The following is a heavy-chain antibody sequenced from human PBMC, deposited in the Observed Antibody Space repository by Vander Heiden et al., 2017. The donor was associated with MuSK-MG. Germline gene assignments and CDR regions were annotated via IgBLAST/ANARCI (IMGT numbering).Heavy chain of an antibody. V-gene: IGHV3-23*01. CDR2: ISGSGGST. J-gene: IGHJ4*02. D-gene: IGHD3-9*01. CDR1: GFTFSSYA. CDR3: AKDQLRYFDWLLGLFDY. Sequence: EVQLLESGGGLVQPGGSLRLSCAASGFTFSSYAMSWVRQAPGKGLEWVSAISGSGGSTYYADSVKGRFTISRDNSKNTLYLQMNSLRAEDTAVYYCAKDQLRYFDWLLGLFDYWGQGTLVTVSS.